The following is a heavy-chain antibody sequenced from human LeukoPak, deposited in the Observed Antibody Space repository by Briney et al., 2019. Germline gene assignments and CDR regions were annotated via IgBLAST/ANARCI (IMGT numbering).Heavy chain of an antibody. Sequence: GGSLRLSCAASGFTFSSYAMSWVRQAPGKGLEWVSAISGSGGSTYYADSVKGRFTISRDNSKNTLYLQMNSLRAEDTAVYYCATQREGLVGATAPTDAFDIWGQGTMVTVSS. J-gene: IGHJ3*02. CDR2: ISGSGGST. CDR1: GFTFSSYA. CDR3: ATQREGLVGATAPTDAFDI. D-gene: IGHD1-26*01. V-gene: IGHV3-23*01.